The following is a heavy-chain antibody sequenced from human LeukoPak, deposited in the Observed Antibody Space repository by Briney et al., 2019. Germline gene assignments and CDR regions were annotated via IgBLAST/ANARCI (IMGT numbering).Heavy chain of an antibody. V-gene: IGHV3-53*05. D-gene: IGHD5-18*01. CDR1: GFTVSSNY. Sequence: PGGSLRLSCAASGFTVSSNYMSWVRQAPGKGLEWVSVIYSDGTTYYADSVKGRFTISRDNSKNTLFLQMNSLSPEDTAVYYCVTYSYGYTPSSPFDYWGQGTLVTVSS. CDR2: IYSDGTT. J-gene: IGHJ4*02. CDR3: VTYSYGYTPSSPFDY.